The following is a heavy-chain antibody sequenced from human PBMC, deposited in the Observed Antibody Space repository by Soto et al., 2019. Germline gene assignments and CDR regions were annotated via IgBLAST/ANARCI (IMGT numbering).Heavy chain of an antibody. CDR3: ARDYDKAYYGMDF. CDR2: IYYSGST. D-gene: IGHD3-9*01. V-gene: IGHV4-31*03. CDR1: GGSISSGWYD. J-gene: IGHJ6*02. Sequence: PXETLSLPFTVSGGSISSGWYDWSWIRQHPGKVLEWIVYIYYSGSTYYNPSLKSRVTISVDTSKNQFSLKLSSVTAADTAVYYCARDYDKAYYGMDFWGQGTTVTVSS.